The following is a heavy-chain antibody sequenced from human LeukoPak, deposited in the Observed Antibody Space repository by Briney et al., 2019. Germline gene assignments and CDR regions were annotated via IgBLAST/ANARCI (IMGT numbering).Heavy chain of an antibody. Sequence: PGGSLRLSCAASGFTFSSYWMSWVRQAPGKGLEWISYISSSSINIHYGDSVKGRFTISRDNAENSLYLQMNSLRAEDTAVYYCARDSKQLWPNAIDFWGQGTLVTVSS. V-gene: IGHV3-48*01. CDR3: ARDSKQLWPNAIDF. D-gene: IGHD1-1*01. CDR1: GFTFSSYW. CDR2: ISSSSINI. J-gene: IGHJ4*02.